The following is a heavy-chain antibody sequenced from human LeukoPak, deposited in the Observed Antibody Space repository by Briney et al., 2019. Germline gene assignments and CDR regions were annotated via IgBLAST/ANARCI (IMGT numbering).Heavy chain of an antibody. CDR3: ARDIGRIVDY. V-gene: IGHV3-21*01. J-gene: IGHJ4*02. D-gene: IGHD3-16*02. CDR1: GFTLSSYH. Sequence: GGALTLSCAGSGFTLSSYHMNWVRQPPGKGLEWVSAINSGSRYKYYADAVKGRFTITRNNTKNPQYLQMNSLRADNTAGYYGARDIGRIVDYWGQGTLVTVSS. CDR2: INSGSRYK.